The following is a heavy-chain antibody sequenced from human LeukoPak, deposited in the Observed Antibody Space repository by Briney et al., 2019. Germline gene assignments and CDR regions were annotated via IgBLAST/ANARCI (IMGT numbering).Heavy chain of an antibody. Sequence: PSETLSLTCTVSGGSISSYYWSWIRQPAGKGLEWIGRIYTSGSTNYNPSLKSRVTMSVDTSKNQFSLKLSSVTAADTAVYYCAGTYCSSTSCFPHWNYYFDYWGQGTLVTVSS. J-gene: IGHJ4*02. V-gene: IGHV4-4*07. CDR3: AGTYCSSTSCFPHWNYYFDY. CDR2: IYTSGST. CDR1: GGSISSYY. D-gene: IGHD2-2*01.